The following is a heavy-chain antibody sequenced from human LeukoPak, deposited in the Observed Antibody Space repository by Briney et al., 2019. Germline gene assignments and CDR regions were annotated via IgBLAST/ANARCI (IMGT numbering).Heavy chain of an antibody. J-gene: IGHJ4*02. V-gene: IGHV4-38-2*02. CDR3: ARVRGVITPLYFDY. Sequence: SETLSLTCTVSRYSTSSGYYWGWIRQPPGKGLEWIGSIYHSGSTYYNPSLKSRVTISVDTSKNQFSLKLSSVTAADTAVYYCARVRGVITPLYFDYWGQGTLVTVSS. CDR2: IYHSGST. D-gene: IGHD3-10*01. CDR1: RYSTSSGYY.